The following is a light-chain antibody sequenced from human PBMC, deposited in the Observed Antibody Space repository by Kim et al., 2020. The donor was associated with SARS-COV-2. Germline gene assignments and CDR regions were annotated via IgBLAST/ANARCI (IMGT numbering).Light chain of an antibody. CDR2: EVS. CDR1: SGVIGNSNR. J-gene: IGLJ1*01. Sequence: GQYMTISCTGTSGVIGNSNRVSWYQHHAGEAPRLIIYEVSRRPSRVSARFSGSKSANMASLTISGLQSEDEADYYCCSASNTLDYVFGSGTKVTVL. V-gene: IGLV2-14*01. CDR3: CSASNTLDYV.